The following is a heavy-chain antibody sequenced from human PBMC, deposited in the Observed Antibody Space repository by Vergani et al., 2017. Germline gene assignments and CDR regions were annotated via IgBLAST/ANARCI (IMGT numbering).Heavy chain of an antibody. J-gene: IGHJ3*01. D-gene: IGHD2-2*01. CDR1: GFDFSSYI. CDR3: AREYSSTSGRAFDF. CDR2: VSTGTKSQ. V-gene: IGHV3-48*01. Sequence: QLVESGGGWVQPGGSLRLSCVVSGFDFSSYIMNWVRQAPGKGLEWVSFVSTGTKSQSYAECVKCRFTISSDSAKNSLYLQMDSLRAEDTAVYYCAREYSSTSGRAFDFWVQGTKVTVSS.